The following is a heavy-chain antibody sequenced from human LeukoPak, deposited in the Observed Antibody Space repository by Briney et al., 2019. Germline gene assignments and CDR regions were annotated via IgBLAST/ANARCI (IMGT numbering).Heavy chain of an antibody. CDR3: ARHPYDVLAGYYLDH. CDR2: IYPDDSDI. Sequence: PGEYLKISCKASGYKFTSYWIGWVRQMPGKGPEWMGIIYPDDSDIRYSPSFQGQVTISADKSLSTAYLQWSSLKASDSAMYYCARHPYDVLAGYYLDHWGQGTLVTVSS. CDR1: GYKFTSYW. J-gene: IGHJ4*02. V-gene: IGHV5-51*01. D-gene: IGHD3-16*01.